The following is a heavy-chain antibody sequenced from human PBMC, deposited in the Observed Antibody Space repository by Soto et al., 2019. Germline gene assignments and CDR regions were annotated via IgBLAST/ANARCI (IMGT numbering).Heavy chain of an antibody. J-gene: IGHJ4*02. CDR3: ACQYNDFWSDYPDFDY. Sequence: QVQLVQSGAEVKKPGASVNVSCKASGYTFRSYGITWVRQAPGQGLECMGWISGYNGKPNYAQKFQGRVTMTTDTSTATVYMELRSLRSDDTAVYYCACQYNDFWSDYPDFDYWGQGTLVTVSS. V-gene: IGHV1-18*04. CDR1: GYTFRSYG. D-gene: IGHD3-3*01. CDR2: ISGYNGKP.